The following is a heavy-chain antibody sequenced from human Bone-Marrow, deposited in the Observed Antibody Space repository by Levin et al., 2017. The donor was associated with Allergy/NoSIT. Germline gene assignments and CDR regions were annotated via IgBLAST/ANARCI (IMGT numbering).Heavy chain of an antibody. CDR3: ARGSMYSSTLYDY. J-gene: IGHJ4*02. CDR2: IYGDSTYT. D-gene: IGHD6-13*01. CDR1: GFSFESFT. Sequence: PGGSLRLSCAGSGFSFESFTMNWVRLAPGKGLNWVSSIYGDSTYTFYAESVKGRFTISRDNAKRSLYLEMNDLRADDSAIYYCARGSMYSSTLYDYWGQGILVTVSS. V-gene: IGHV3-21*01.